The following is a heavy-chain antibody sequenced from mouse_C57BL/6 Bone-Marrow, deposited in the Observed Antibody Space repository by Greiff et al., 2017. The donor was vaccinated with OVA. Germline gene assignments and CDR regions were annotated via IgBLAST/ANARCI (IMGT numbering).Heavy chain of an antibody. CDR3: TLYYGNFFDY. CDR2: IRLKSDNYAT. Sequence: EVKLEQSGGGLVQPGGSMKLSCVASGFTFSNYWMNWVRQSPEKGLEWVAQIRLKSDNYATHYEVSVKGRFTISRDDSKSSCYLHINNLRAEDTVIYYGTLYYGNFFDYWGQGTTLTVSS. CDR1: GFTFSNYW. D-gene: IGHD2-1*01. V-gene: IGHV6-3*01. J-gene: IGHJ2*01.